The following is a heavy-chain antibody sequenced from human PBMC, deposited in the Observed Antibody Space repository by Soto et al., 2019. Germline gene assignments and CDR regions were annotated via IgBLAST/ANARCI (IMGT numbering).Heavy chain of an antibody. J-gene: IGHJ5*01. D-gene: IGHD2-21*01. CDR2: MFYSGAT. Sequence: PXETLSLSCTVSGGSIGDIGYCWGWIRQPPGKGLQWIGCMFYSGATYYKPSLKNRVTLSVDTSNNEFSLKLVSVTAPDTAVYYCARHKSGSECLDSWGQGTLVTVSS. CDR1: GGSIGDIGYC. V-gene: IGHV4-39*01. CDR3: ARHKSGSECLDS.